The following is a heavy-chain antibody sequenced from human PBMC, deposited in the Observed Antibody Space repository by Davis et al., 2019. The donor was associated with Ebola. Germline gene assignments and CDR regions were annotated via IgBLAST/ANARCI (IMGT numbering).Heavy chain of an antibody. CDR3: TRALSGSSYDASDI. D-gene: IGHD1-26*01. CDR1: GFTFSSYA. J-gene: IGHJ3*02. V-gene: IGHV3-30-3*01. CDR2: ISYDGSNK. Sequence: PGGSLRLSCAASGFTFSSYAMHWVRQAPGKGLEWVAVISYDGSNKYYADSVKGRFTISRDNSKNTLYLQMNYLRAEDTAIYYCTRALSGSSYDASDIWGQGTTVTVSS.